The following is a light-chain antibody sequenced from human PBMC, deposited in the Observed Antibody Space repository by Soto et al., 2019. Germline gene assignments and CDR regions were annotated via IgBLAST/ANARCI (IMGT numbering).Light chain of an antibody. Sequence: QSALTQPPSASGSPGQSVTISCTGTSSDVGGYKYVSWYQQHPGKAPKLMIYEVNKRPSGVPDRFSGSKSGNTASLTVSGLQAEDEADYYCSSYAGSNNLVVFGGGTKLTVL. V-gene: IGLV2-8*01. CDR2: EVN. J-gene: IGLJ2*01. CDR1: SSDVGGYKY. CDR3: SSYAGSNNLVV.